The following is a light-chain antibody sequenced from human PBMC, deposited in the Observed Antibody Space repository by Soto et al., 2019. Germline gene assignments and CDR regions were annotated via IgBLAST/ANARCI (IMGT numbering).Light chain of an antibody. Sequence: EIVLTQSPGTLSLSPGERATLSCRASQSFSSSYIAWYQQKRGQAPRLLIYSASTRAPGIPDRFSGSGSGTDFTLTISRLEPEDFAVYYCQHYGSSPSTFGRGTKVDIK. CDR1: QSFSSSY. J-gene: IGKJ1*01. CDR2: SAS. CDR3: QHYGSSPST. V-gene: IGKV3-20*01.